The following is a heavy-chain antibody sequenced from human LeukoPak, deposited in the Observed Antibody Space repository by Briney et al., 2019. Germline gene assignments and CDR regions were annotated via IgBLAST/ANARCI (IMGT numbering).Heavy chain of an antibody. V-gene: IGHV3-66*01. CDR2: IYSGGST. D-gene: IGHD3-3*01. Sequence: PGGSLRLSCAASGFTVSSNYMSWVRQAPGKGLEWVSVIYSGGSTYYADSVKGRFTISRDNSKNTLYLQMNSLRAEDTAVYYCARDFWSGPKGIWYYYYGMDVWGQGTTVTVSS. CDR1: GFTVSSNY. CDR3: ARDFWSGPKGIWYYYYGMDV. J-gene: IGHJ6*02.